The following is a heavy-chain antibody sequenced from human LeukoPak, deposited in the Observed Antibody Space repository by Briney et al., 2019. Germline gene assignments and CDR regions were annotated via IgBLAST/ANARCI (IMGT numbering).Heavy chain of an antibody. J-gene: IGHJ5*02. CDR3: AKDYSKTSYYGSGTYYRPNWFDP. D-gene: IGHD3-10*01. CDR2: IYSVGST. CDR1: EFSVGSNY. V-gene: IGHV3-66*02. Sequence: GGSLRLSCAASEFSVGSNYVTWVRQAPGKGREWVSLIYSVGSTYYADPVKGRFTISRDNSKNTLYLQMNSLRAEDTAVYYCAKDYSKTSYYGSGTYYRPNWFDPWGQGTLVTVSS.